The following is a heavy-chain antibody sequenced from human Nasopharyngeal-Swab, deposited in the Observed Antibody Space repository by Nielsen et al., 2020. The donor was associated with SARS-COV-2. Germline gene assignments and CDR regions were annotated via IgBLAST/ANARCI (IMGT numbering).Heavy chain of an antibody. J-gene: IGHJ6*02. Sequence: SETLSLTCAVSGGSFSASYWSWIRQPPGKGLEWIGEIDHSGTTNYNPSLKNRVTISVDMSKNQFSLKLSSVTAADTAVYYCARRTTRRYCSGGSCYSIPARLDYYYGMDVWGQGTTVTVSS. CDR1: GGSFSASY. CDR2: IDHSGTT. D-gene: IGHD2-15*01. V-gene: IGHV4-34*01. CDR3: ARRTTRRYCSGGSCYSIPARLDYYYGMDV.